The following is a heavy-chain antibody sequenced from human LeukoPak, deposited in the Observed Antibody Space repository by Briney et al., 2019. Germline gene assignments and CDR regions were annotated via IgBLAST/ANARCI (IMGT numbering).Heavy chain of an antibody. V-gene: IGHV3-33*08. CDR2: IWYDGSNK. Sequence: PGGSLRLSCAASGFTFSSYAMSWVRQAPGKGLEWVAVIWYDGSNKFYEDSVKGRFTISRDNSKNTLYLQMNSLRVEDTAVYYCARDVTSSSSCLSFWGQGTLVTVSS. CDR3: ARDVTSSSSCLSF. J-gene: IGHJ4*02. CDR1: GFTFSSYA. D-gene: IGHD6-13*01.